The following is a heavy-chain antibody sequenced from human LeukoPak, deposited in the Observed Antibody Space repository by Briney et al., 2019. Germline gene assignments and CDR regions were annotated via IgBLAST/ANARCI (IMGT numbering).Heavy chain of an antibody. CDR2: IYPGDSDT. V-gene: IGHV5-51*01. CDR1: GYRFTSYW. CDR3: ARPYYYDSSGYYRY. J-gene: IGHJ4*02. Sequence: GESLKISCKGSGYRFTSYWIGWVRQMPGKGLEWMGIIYPGDSDTRYSPSFQGQVTISADESISTAYLQWSSLKASDTAMYYCARPYYYDSSGYYRYWGQGTLVTVSS. D-gene: IGHD3-22*01.